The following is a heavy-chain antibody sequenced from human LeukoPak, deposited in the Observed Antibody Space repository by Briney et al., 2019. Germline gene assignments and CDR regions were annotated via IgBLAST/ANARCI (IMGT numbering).Heavy chain of an antibody. CDR1: GFPFVVNA. D-gene: IGHD4-17*01. CDR2: FSGDGGST. V-gene: IGHV3-43*02. Sequence: GGSLKPSLAPPGFPFVVNALQWFSQPPGKGLGWVSFFSGDGGSTYYADSVKGRFTISRDNSKNSLCLQMNSLRTEDTALYYCAKDSGDYVFYYYYYGMDVWGQGTTVTVSS. J-gene: IGHJ6*02. CDR3: AKDSGDYVFYYYYYGMDV.